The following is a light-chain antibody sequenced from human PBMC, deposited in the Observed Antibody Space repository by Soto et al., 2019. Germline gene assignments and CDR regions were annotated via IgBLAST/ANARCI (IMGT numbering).Light chain of an antibody. CDR2: DAT. J-gene: IGLJ1*01. CDR3: QVWASTAEFFV. Sequence: SYELTQPPSVSVAPGQTARITCGGDKPGSKIVHWYKQRPGQAPVAVVFDATDRPSGIPDRFSASRSGDTATLTISRVDAGDEADYFCQVWASTAEFFVFGSGTKVTVL. CDR1: KPGSKI. V-gene: IGLV3-21*02.